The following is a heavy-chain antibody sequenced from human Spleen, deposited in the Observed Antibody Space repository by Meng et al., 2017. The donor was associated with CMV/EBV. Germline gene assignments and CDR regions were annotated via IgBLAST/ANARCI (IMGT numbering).Heavy chain of an antibody. J-gene: IGHJ4*02. CDR2: ISTTSNSI. Sequence: GESLKISCAVSGFSFSSHAMNWVRQGAGKGLEWVAYISTTSNSIYYADSVKGRFTISRDNAKNSLYLQMNSLSPDDTAIYYCARVARGILNAYYFDSWGQGTLVTVSS. V-gene: IGHV3-48*03. CDR1: GFSFSSHA. CDR3: ARVARGILNAYYFDS. D-gene: IGHD6-13*01.